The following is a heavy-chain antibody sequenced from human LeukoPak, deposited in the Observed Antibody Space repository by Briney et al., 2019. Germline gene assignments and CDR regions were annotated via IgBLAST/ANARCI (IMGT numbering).Heavy chain of an antibody. Sequence: GGSLRLSCAASGFTFSSYAMPWVRQAPGKGLEWVAVISYDGSNKYYADSVKGRFTISRDNSKNTLYLQMNSLRAEDTAVYYCARVADSSGFYFSIGAFDIWGQGTMVTVSS. J-gene: IGHJ3*02. V-gene: IGHV3-30*01. CDR1: GFTFSSYA. D-gene: IGHD3-22*01. CDR2: ISYDGSNK. CDR3: ARVADSSGFYFSIGAFDI.